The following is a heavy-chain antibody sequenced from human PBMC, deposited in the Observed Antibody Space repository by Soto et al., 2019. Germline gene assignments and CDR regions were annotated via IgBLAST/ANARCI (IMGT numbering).Heavy chain of an antibody. Sequence: TLLNPTQCLTLTYTFSRFSLSTSGVGVGWIRQPPGKALEWLALIYWDDNKRYSPSLKSKLTINKDTTKNQVVLTMTNMDPVDRATYYCAQTYYYGSNSFDPWGQENLVTVSS. CDR2: IYWDDNK. J-gene: IGHJ5*02. CDR3: AQTYYYGSNSFDP. D-gene: IGHD3-10*01. CDR1: RFSLSTSGVG. V-gene: IGHV2-5*02.